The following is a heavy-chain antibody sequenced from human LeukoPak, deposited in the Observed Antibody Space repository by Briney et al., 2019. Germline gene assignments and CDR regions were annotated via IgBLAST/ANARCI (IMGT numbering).Heavy chain of an antibody. Sequence: SETLSLTCVVSGESFDDHFWGWIRQPPGKGLEWIGEINRKGITNYNPSLKSRVTLSIDTFKNQFSLELTSETAADTAMYYCARGRTYHYDSSSYCLDYWGQGTLATVSS. CDR1: GESFDDHF. D-gene: IGHD3-22*01. V-gene: IGHV4-34*01. CDR3: ARGRTYHYDSSSYCLDY. J-gene: IGHJ4*02. CDR2: INRKGIT.